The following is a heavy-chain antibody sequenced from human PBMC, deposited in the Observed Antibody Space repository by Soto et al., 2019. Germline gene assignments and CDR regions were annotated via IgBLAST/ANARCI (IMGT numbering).Heavy chain of an antibody. D-gene: IGHD6-13*01. CDR1: GGSVSSGSYY. CDR2: IYYSGST. Sequence: SETLSLTCTVSGGSVSSGSYYWSWIRQPPGKGLEWIGYIYYSGSTNYNPPLKSRVTISVDTSKNQFSLKLSSVTAADTAVYYCARDRIAAAGTGVDPWGQGTLVTVSS. CDR3: ARDRIAAAGTGVDP. V-gene: IGHV4-61*01. J-gene: IGHJ5*02.